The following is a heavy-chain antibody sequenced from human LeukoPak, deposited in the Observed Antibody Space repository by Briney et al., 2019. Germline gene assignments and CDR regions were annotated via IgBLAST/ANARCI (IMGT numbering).Heavy chain of an antibody. CDR1: GGPIRNSY. J-gene: IGHJ3*02. D-gene: IGHD3-3*01. Sequence: SETLPLICTVSGGPIRNSYWSWVRHSAGTGMQWIGRIHGTLGSTNHNPSLKSRVVMSLDTSSNQFSLRLSAMSAADTATYYCARIFDRDIWGQGTLVTVSP. CDR2: IHGTLGST. CDR3: ARIFDRDI. V-gene: IGHV4-4*07.